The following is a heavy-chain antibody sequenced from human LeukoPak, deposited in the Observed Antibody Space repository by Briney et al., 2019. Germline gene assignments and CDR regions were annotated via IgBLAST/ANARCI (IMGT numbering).Heavy chain of an antibody. CDR2: ISSSSSYI. J-gene: IGHJ6*02. D-gene: IGHD3-22*01. CDR3: ARQGEYADPPYYDSSGYHDYYGMDV. Sequence: GGSLRLSCAASGFTFSSYSMNWVRQAPGKGLGWVSSISSSSSYIYYADSVKGRFTISRDNAKNSLYLQMNSLRAEDTAVYYCARQGEYADPPYYDSSGYHDYYGMDVWGQGTTVTVSS. V-gene: IGHV3-21*01. CDR1: GFTFSSYS.